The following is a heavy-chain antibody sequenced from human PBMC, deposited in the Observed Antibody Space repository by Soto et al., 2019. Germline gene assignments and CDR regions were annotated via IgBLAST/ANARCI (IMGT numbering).Heavy chain of an antibody. D-gene: IGHD4-17*01. V-gene: IGHV2-5*02. CDR3: AHRQRTVYFDY. CDR2: IYWDDDK. CDR1: GFSLSTSGVG. Sequence: QITLKESGPTLVKPTQTLTLTCTFSGFSLSTSGVGVGWIRQPPGKALEWLALIYWDDDKRYSPSLKSRLTITEDTTKNQVVLTTTNMHPVDTATYYCAHRQRTVYFDYWGQGTLVTVSS. J-gene: IGHJ4*02.